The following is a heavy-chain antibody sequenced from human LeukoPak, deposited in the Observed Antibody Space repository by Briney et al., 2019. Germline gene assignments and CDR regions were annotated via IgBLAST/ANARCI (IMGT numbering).Heavy chain of an antibody. CDR3: ARDEALYSGSHFGDY. D-gene: IGHD1-26*01. Sequence: ASVKVSCKASGYTFTSYYMHWVRQAPGQGLEWMGIINPSGGSTSYAQKFQGRVTMTRDTSTSTVYMELSSLRSEDTAVYYCARDEALYSGSHFGDYWGQGTLVTVSS. CDR1: GYTFTSYY. V-gene: IGHV1-46*01. J-gene: IGHJ4*02. CDR2: INPSGGST.